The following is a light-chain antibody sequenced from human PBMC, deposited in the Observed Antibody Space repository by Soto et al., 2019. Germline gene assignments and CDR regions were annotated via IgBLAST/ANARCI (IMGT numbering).Light chain of an antibody. CDR3: CSYTTSRTLV. V-gene: IGLV2-14*01. J-gene: IGLJ1*01. Sequence: QSFLTQPASVSGSPGQSITISCTGTSSDVGAYNHVSWYQQHPGKAPQLIIYEVSKRPSGLSNRFSASKSGNTASLTISGLQAEDEADYYCCSYTTSRTLVFGTGTKVTVL. CDR1: SSDVGAYNH. CDR2: EVS.